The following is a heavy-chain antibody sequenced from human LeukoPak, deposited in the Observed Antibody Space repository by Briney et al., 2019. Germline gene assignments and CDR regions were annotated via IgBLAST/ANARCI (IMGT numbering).Heavy chain of an antibody. CDR3: ARDSLVGDHIDY. Sequence: TGGSLRLSCAASGFTVSSNYMSWVRQAPGKGLEWVSVIYSGGSTYYADSVKGRFTISRDNSKNTLYLQMNSLRAEDTAVYYCARDSLVGDHIDYWGQGTLVTVSS. D-gene: IGHD4-17*01. CDR1: GFTVSSNY. J-gene: IGHJ4*02. CDR2: IYSGGST. V-gene: IGHV3-53*01.